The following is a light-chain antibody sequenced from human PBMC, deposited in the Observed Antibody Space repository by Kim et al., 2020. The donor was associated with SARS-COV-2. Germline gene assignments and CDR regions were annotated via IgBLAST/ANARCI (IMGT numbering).Light chain of an antibody. Sequence: DIQLTQSPSTLSASLGDRATITCRASQSISTWLAWYQQKPGKAPKLLIYDASTLESGVPSRFSGSGSGTEFTLTINSLQPDDFAIYYCLQNKRFARTLGEGTKGESK. CDR1: QSISTW. CDR2: DAS. CDR3: LQNKRFART. J-gene: IGKJ4*02. V-gene: IGKV1-5*01.